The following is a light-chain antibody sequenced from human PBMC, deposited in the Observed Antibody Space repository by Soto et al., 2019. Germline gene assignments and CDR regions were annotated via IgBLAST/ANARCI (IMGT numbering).Light chain of an antibody. Sequence: ALTQPASVSGSPGQSITISCAGTSSDVGGYNYVSWYQHHPGKAPKLMIYDVSNRPSGVSNRFSGSKSGSTASLTISGLQAEDEADYWCSSYTSSSTLVVFGGGTKVTVL. CDR2: DVS. V-gene: IGLV2-14*03. CDR1: SSDVGGYNY. CDR3: SSYTSSSTLVV. J-gene: IGLJ2*01.